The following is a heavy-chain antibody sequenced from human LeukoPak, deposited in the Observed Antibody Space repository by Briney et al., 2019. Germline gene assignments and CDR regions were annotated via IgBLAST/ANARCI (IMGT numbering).Heavy chain of an antibody. CDR2: INHSGST. V-gene: IGHV4-34*01. CDR1: EFIFSSYA. D-gene: IGHD1-26*01. CDR3: ARDGSHSLDY. J-gene: IGHJ4*02. Sequence: GSLRLSCAASEFIFSSYAMSWIRQPPGKGLEWIGEINHSGSTNYNPSLKSRVTISVDTSKNQFSLKLSSVTAADTAVYYCARDGSHSLDYWGQGTLVTVSS.